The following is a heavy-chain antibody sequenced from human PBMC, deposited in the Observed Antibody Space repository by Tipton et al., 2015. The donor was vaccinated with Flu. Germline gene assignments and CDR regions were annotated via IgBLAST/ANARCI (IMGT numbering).Heavy chain of an antibody. J-gene: IGHJ4*02. V-gene: IGHV3-15*01. CDR3: TADFLFDALGI. D-gene: IGHD7-27*01. CDR2: IKSRADGETV. CDR1: GFTFSGSW. Sequence: SLRLSCAASGFTFSGSWMTWVRQAPGKGLEWVGRIKSRADGETVVYSAPLKGRFIISRDDSKSMVYLQMNSLKTEDTAVYFCTADFLFDALGIWGQGTLVTVSS.